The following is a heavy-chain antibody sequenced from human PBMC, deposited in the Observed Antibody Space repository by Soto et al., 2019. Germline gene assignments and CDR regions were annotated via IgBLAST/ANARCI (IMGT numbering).Heavy chain of an antibody. CDR1: GFTVSTNY. D-gene: IGHD3-22*01. Sequence: PWGSLRLSCAASGFTVSTNYMSWVRQAPGKGLEWVSLIYSGGSTYYADSVKGRFTISSDNSKNTLYLQMNSLRAEDTAVYYCARRSSGYPYYFDYWGQGTLVTVSS. J-gene: IGHJ4*02. V-gene: IGHV3-53*01. CDR3: ARRSSGYPYYFDY. CDR2: IYSGGST.